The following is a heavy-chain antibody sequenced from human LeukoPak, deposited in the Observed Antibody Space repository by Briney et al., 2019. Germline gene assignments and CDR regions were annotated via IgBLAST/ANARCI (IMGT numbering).Heavy chain of an antibody. J-gene: IGHJ3*02. CDR1: GFTFSSYG. V-gene: IGHV3-33*01. CDR3: ARPGDNDAFDI. D-gene: IGHD4-17*01. CDR2: IWYDGSNK. Sequence: GGSPRLSCAASGFTFSSYGMHWVRQAPGKGLEWVAVIWYDGSNKYYADSVKGQFTISRDNSKNTLYLQMNSLRAEDTAVYYCARPGDNDAFDIWGQGTMVTVSS.